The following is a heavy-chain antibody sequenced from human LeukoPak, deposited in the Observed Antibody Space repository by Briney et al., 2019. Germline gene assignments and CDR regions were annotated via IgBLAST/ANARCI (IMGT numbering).Heavy chain of an antibody. V-gene: IGHV3-7*01. CDR1: GFTFSSYW. Sequence: GGSLRLSCAASGFTFSSYWMSWVRQAPGKGREWVANIKQDGSEKYYVDSVKGRFTISRDNAKNSLYLQMNRLRAEDTAVYYCARISSGSGALTAFDIWGQGTMVTVSS. D-gene: IGHD3-10*01. J-gene: IGHJ3*02. CDR3: ARISSGSGALTAFDI. CDR2: IKQDGSEK.